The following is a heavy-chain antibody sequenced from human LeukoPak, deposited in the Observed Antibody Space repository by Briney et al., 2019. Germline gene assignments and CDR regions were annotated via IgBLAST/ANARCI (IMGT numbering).Heavy chain of an antibody. Sequence: GGSLRLSCAASGFTFSSYAMHWVRQAPGKGLEWVAVISYDGSNKYYADSVKGRFTISRDNYKNTLYLQMNSLRAEDTAVYYCARDLMKWFGDLLTDYWGQGTLVTVSS. V-gene: IGHV3-30*04. CDR3: ARDLMKWFGDLLTDY. CDR2: ISYDGSNK. D-gene: IGHD3-10*01. J-gene: IGHJ4*02. CDR1: GFTFSSYA.